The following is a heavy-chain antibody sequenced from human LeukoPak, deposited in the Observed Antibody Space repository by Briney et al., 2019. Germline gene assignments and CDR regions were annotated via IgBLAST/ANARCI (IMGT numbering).Heavy chain of an antibody. J-gene: IGHJ5*02. Sequence: SETLSLTCTVSGGSISSGDYSWSWIRQPPGTGLEWIGYIYYSGSTYYNPSLKSRVTISVDTSKNQFSLKLSSVTAADTAVYYCARDTVAISTWGFDPWGQGTLVTVSS. CDR1: GGSISSGDYS. CDR3: ARDTVAISTWGFDP. D-gene: IGHD2-15*01. V-gene: IGHV4-30-4*01. CDR2: IYYSGST.